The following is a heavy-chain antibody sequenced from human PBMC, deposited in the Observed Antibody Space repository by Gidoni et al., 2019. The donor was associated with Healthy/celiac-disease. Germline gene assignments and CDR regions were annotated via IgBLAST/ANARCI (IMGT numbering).Heavy chain of an antibody. J-gene: IGHJ4*02. D-gene: IGHD1-26*01. Sequence: EVQLVESGGGLVQPGGSLRLSCAASGFTFSSYWMHWVSRINSDGSSTSYADSVKGRFTISRDNAKNTLYLQMNSLRAEDTAVYYCARERVVGATTVFDYWGQGTLVTVSS. CDR3: ARERVVGATTVFDY. CDR2: INSDGSST. CDR1: GFTFSSYW. V-gene: IGHV3-74*01.